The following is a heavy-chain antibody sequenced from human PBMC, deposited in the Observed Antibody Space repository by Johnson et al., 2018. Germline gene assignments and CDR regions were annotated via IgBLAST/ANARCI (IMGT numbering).Heavy chain of an antibody. CDR2: ISGNSGTL. CDR3: ARDGDYFASGSDSQYFHH. CDR1: GFIFNSFS. D-gene: IGHD3-10*01. J-gene: IGHJ1*01. V-gene: IGHV3-48*01. Sequence: VQLVQSGGGLIQPGGSLRLSCAASGFIFNSFSMNWVRQAPGKGLEWISYISGNSGTLYYAESVKGRFTVSRDKARDSLYLQMKSLRTEDTAVSYCARDGDYFASGSDSQYFHHWGQGTLVTVSS.